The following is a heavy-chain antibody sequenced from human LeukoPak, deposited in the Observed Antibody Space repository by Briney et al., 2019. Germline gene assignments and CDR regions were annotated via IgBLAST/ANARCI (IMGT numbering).Heavy chain of an antibody. CDR3: ASFTSGSYLVDY. Sequence: PSETLSLTCSVSGGYLSGYYWNWIRQPPGKGLEWIGYIFYSGNTDYNPSLQSRVTISMDTSKNQFSLRLSSVTAADTAVYYCASFTSGSYLVDYWGQGTLVTVSS. D-gene: IGHD1-26*01. CDR2: IFYSGNT. J-gene: IGHJ4*02. V-gene: IGHV4-59*01. CDR1: GGYLSGYY.